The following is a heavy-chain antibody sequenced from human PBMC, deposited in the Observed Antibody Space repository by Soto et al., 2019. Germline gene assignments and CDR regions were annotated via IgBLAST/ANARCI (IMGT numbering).Heavy chain of an antibody. V-gene: IGHV3-30-3*01. Sequence: QVQLVESGGGVVQPGRSLRLSCAASGFTFSSYAMHWVRQAPGKGLEWVAVISYDGSNKYYADSVKGRFTISRDNSKNTRYLQMNSLGAEDTAVYYCAGGGQLWPDYWGQGTLVTVSS. CDR1: GFTFSSYA. CDR3: AGGGQLWPDY. D-gene: IGHD5-18*01. CDR2: ISYDGSNK. J-gene: IGHJ4*02.